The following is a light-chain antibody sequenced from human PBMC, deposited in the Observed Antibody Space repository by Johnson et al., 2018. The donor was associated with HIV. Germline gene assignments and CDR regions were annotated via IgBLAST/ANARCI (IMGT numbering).Light chain of an antibody. CDR1: SSNIGNNY. CDR3: GTWYSSLSAWYV. J-gene: IGLJ1*01. V-gene: IGLV1-51*02. CDR2: ENT. Sequence: QSVLTQPPSVSAAPGQKVTISCSGSSSNIGNNYVSWYQQLPGTAPKLLIYENTKRPSGIPDRFSGSKSGTSATLGITGLQTGDEADYYCGTWYSSLSAWYVFGTGTKVTVL.